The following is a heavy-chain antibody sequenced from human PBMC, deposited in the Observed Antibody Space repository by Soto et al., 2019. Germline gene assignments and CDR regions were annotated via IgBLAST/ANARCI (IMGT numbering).Heavy chain of an antibody. J-gene: IGHJ4*02. CDR2: IKSKTDGGTT. D-gene: IGHD3-10*01. CDR1: GFTFSNAW. V-gene: IGHV3-15*01. Sequence: GGSLRLSCAASGFTFSNAWMSWVRQAPGKGLEWVGRIKSKTDGGTTDYAAPVKGRFTISRDDSKNTLYLQMNSLKTEDTAVYYCTTISLWFGEFTPNSWGQGTLVTVSS. CDR3: TTISLWFGEFTPNS.